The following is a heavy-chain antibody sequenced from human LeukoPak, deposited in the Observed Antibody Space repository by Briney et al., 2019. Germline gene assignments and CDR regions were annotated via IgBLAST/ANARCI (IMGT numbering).Heavy chain of an antibody. J-gene: IGHJ4*02. CDR1: GGSFSGYY. Sequence: PSETLSLTCAVYGGSFSGYYWSWIRQPPGKGLEWIGEINHSGSTNYNPSFKSRVTISVDTSKNQFSLKLSSVTAADTAVYYCARGGGSYLRTFDYWGQGTLVTVSS. CDR3: ARGGGSYLRTFDY. CDR2: INHSGST. D-gene: IGHD1-26*01. V-gene: IGHV4-34*01.